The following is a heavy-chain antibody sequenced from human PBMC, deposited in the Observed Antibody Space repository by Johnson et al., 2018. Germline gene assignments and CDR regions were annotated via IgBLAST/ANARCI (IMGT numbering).Heavy chain of an antibody. CDR2: INHDGSS. Sequence: VQLQESGGGTVQPGGSLRLSCAASGFTFSIYGMHWVRQVPGKGPVWLSRINHDGSSTYAASVRGRFTISRDNTKNPVYLQMNNLRSDDTAVYYCASDGCSGGTCYFKNYMDVWGKGTTVTVSS. CDR3: ASDGCSGGTCYFKNYMDV. V-gene: IGHV3-74*03. J-gene: IGHJ6*03. CDR1: GFTFSIYG. D-gene: IGHD2-15*01.